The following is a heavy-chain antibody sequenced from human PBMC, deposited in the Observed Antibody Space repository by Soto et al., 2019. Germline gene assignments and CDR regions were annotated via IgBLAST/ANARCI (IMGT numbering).Heavy chain of an antibody. CDR2: INPNSGDT. V-gene: IGHV1-2*02. Sequence: QVQLVQSGAEVKKPGASVKVSCKASGYTFTGYYMHWVRQSPGQGLEWMGWINPNSGDTNYAQNFQGRVTMTWDTSISTAYMELSSLRSEDSAVYYCARVTAAAGTCAFWGQGTLVTVSS. CDR1: GYTFTGYY. J-gene: IGHJ4*02. CDR3: ARVTAAAGTCAF. D-gene: IGHD6-13*01.